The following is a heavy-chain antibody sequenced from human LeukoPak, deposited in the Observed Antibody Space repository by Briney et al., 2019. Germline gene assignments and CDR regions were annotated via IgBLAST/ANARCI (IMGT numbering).Heavy chain of an antibody. CDR2: IYYSGST. J-gene: IGHJ4*02. CDR3: ARYGQWLGY. V-gene: IGHV4-59*01. CDR1: GGSISSYY. Sequence: SETLSLTCTVSGGSISSYYWSWIRQPPGKGLEWIGYIYYSGSTNYNPSLKSRVTISVDTSKNQLSLKLSSVTAADTAVYYCARYGQWLGYWGQGTLVTVSS. D-gene: IGHD6-19*01.